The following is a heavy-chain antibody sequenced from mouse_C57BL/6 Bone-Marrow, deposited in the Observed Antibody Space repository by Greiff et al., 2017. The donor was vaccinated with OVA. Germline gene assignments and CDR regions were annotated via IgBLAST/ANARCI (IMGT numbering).Heavy chain of an antibody. CDR2: IDPETGGT. V-gene: IGHV1-15*01. D-gene: IGHD2-5*01. J-gene: IGHJ4*01. CDR3: TRGYSNYYAMDY. Sequence: QVQLQQSGAELVRPGASVTLSCKASGYTFTDYEMHWVKQTPVHGLEWIGAIDPETGGTAYNPKFKGKALLTADKSSSTAYMELRSLTSEDSAVYYCTRGYSNYYAMDYWGQGTSVTVSS. CDR1: GYTFTDYE.